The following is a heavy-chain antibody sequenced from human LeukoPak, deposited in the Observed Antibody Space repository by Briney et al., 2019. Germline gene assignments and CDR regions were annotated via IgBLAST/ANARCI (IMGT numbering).Heavy chain of an antibody. CDR1: GYTFTSYG. D-gene: IGHD2-2*01. CDR2: ISAYNGNT. J-gene: IGHJ4*02. V-gene: IGHV1-18*01. Sequence: ASVKVSCKASGYTFTSYGISWVRQAPGQGLEWMGWISAYNGNTNYAQKLQGRVTMTTDTSTSTAYMELRSLRSDDTAVYYCAKTPGYCSSTSCHIDYWGQGTLVTVSS. CDR3: AKTPGYCSSTSCHIDY.